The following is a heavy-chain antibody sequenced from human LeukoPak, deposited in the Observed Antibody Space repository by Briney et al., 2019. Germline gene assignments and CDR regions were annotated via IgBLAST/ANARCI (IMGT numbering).Heavy chain of an antibody. CDR1: GFTLNTYW. CDR2: IKEDGSDK. CDR3: AKGGHFNFDY. V-gene: IGHV3-7*01. J-gene: IGHJ4*02. Sequence: GGSLRLPCAASGFTLNTYWLKWVRQAPGKGVEGVASIKEDGSDKYYVDSVKGRFSISRDNAKNSLYLQMNSLRTEDTAVYYCAKGGHFNFDYWGQGTLVTVSS. D-gene: IGHD5-12*01.